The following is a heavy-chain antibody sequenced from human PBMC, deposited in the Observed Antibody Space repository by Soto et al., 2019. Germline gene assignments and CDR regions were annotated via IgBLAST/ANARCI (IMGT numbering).Heavy chain of an antibody. V-gene: IGHV5-51*01. J-gene: IGHJ4*02. CDR3: ARPANTVADHFDL. CDR1: GYTFTIYW. Sequence: XESLTVSCQVSGYTFTIYWIGWVRQMPGKGLEWMGIIYPSDSDTRYSPSFQGQVTISADQSINTAYLQWDSLKASDTAIYYCARPANTVADHFDLWGQGTPVTVSS. CDR2: IYPSDSDT. D-gene: IGHD4-17*01.